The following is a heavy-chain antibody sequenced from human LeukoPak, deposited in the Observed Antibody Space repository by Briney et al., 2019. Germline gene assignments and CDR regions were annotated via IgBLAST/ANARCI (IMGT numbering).Heavy chain of an antibody. CDR3: ASPRRDGYSYVY. CDR2: IIPILGIA. V-gene: IGHV1-69*04. CDR1: GGTFSSYA. J-gene: IGHJ4*02. D-gene: IGHD5-24*01. Sequence: GASVKVSCKASGGTFSSYAISWVRQAPGQGLEWMGRIIPILGIANYAQKFQGRVTITADKSTSTAYMELSSLRSEDTAVYYCASPRRDGYSYVYWGQGTLVTVSS.